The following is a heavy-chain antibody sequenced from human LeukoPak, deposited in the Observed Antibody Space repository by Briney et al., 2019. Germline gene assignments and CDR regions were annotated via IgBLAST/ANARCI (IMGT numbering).Heavy chain of an antibody. D-gene: IGHD4-17*01. J-gene: IGHJ4*02. Sequence: PGGSLRLSCAASGFTFSSYWMHWVRQAPGKGLVWVSRINSDGSTTTYADSVKGRCTISRDNAKNTLYLQMNSLRAEDTAVYYCAVPATTETTDYFDYWGQGILVTVSS. CDR3: AVPATTETTDYFDY. V-gene: IGHV3-74*01. CDR1: GFTFSSYW. CDR2: INSDGSTT.